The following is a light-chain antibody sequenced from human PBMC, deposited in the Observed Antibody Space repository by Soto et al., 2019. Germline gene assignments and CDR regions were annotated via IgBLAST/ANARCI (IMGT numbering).Light chain of an antibody. CDR1: QDIRND. CDR3: LQDYTYPRT. J-gene: IGKJ1*01. V-gene: IGKV1-6*01. CDR2: AAS. Sequence: IQMTQSPSALSASVGYRITITCRASQDIRNDLGWYQQKPGKAPRLLIYAASSLQSGVPSRFSGSGSGTDFTLTISSLQPGDFATYYCLQDYTYPRTFGQGTKVDIK.